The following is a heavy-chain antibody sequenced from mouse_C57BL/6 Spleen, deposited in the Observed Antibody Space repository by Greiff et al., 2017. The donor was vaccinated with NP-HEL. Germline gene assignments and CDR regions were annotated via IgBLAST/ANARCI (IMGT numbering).Heavy chain of an antibody. Sequence: EVQVVESGGDLVKPGGSLKLSCAASGFTFSSYGMSWVRQTPDKRLEWVATISSGGSYTYYPDSVQGRFTISRDNAKNTLYLQMSSLKSEDTAMYYCARPDHGGAMDYWGQGTSVTVSS. J-gene: IGHJ4*01. V-gene: IGHV5-6*01. CDR3: ARPDHGGAMDY. CDR2: ISSGGSYT. CDR1: GFTFSSYG.